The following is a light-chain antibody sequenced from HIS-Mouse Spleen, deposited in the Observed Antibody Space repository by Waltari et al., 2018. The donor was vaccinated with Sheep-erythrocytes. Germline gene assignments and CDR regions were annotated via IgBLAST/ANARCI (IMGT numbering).Light chain of an antibody. J-gene: IGKJ2*01. CDR3: MQALQTMNT. V-gene: IGKV2-28*01. CDR1: QSLLHSNGYNY. Sequence: DIVMTQSPLSLPVTPGEPASISCRSSQSLLHSNGYNYLDWYLQKPGQSPQLLIYLGSNRASGVPERFSGSGSGTDFTLKISRVEAEDVGVYYCMQALQTMNTFGQGTKLEIK. CDR2: LGS.